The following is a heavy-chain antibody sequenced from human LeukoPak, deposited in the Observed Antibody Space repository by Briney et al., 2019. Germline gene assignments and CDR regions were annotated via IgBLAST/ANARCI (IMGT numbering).Heavy chain of an antibody. Sequence: GGSLRLSCAASGFTFSSYWMHWVRQAPGKGLVWVSRINTDGSSTTYADSVKGRFTISRDNAKNTRYLQMNSLRAEDTAVYYCARDPVLDDYGGNTPYWGQGTLVTVSS. CDR2: INTDGSST. CDR3: ARDPVLDDYGGNTPY. J-gene: IGHJ4*02. D-gene: IGHD4-23*01. V-gene: IGHV3-74*01. CDR1: GFTFSSYW.